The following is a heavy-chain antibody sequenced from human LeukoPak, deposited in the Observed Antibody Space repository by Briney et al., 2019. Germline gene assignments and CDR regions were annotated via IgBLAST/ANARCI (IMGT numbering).Heavy chain of an antibody. CDR1: GFTFCNYW. V-gene: IGHV3-7*05. CDR2: INQDGSER. CDR3: ARSQGDYSDY. J-gene: IGHJ4*02. Sequence: PGGSLRLSCAGSGFTFCNYWMSWVRQAPGKGLEWVANINQDGSERYYVDSVKGRFTVSRDNAENALSLHINSLTANDTAVYFCARSQGDYSDYWGQGILVTVSS.